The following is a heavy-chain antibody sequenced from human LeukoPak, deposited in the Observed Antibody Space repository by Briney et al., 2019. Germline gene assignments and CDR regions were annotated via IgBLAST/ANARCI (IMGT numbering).Heavy chain of an antibody. Sequence: SETLSLTCTVSGGSISNSSYYWNWIRQPAGKGLEWIGRIYSSGSTNYNPSLKSRVTISVDTSKNQFSLKLSSVTAADTAVYYCARYEAVAGVFDYWGQGTLVTVSS. CDR3: ARYEAVAGVFDY. J-gene: IGHJ4*02. D-gene: IGHD6-19*01. V-gene: IGHV4-61*02. CDR1: GGSISNSSYY. CDR2: IYSSGST.